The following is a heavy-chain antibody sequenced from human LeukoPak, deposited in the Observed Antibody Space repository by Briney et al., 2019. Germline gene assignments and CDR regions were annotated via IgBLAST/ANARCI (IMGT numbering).Heavy chain of an antibody. CDR1: GFTVSSNY. V-gene: IGHV3-66*01. CDR3: ARPRPYCSSTSCYYYYGMDV. D-gene: IGHD2-2*01. CDR2: IYSGGST. Sequence: GGSLRLSCAASGFTVSSNYMSWVRQAPGKGLEWVSVIYSGGSTYYADSVKGRFTISRDNSKNTLYLQMNSLRAEDTAVYYCARPRPYCSSTSCYYYYGMDVWGQGTTVTVSS. J-gene: IGHJ6*02.